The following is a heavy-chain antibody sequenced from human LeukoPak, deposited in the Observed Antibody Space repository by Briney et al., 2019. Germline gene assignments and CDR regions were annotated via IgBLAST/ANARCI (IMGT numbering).Heavy chain of an antibody. J-gene: IGHJ4*02. V-gene: IGHV1-2*02. Sequence: GASVKVSCKASGYTFTGYYMHWVRQAPGQGLEWMGWINPNSGGTNYAQKFQGRVTMTRDTSISTAYMELSRLRSDDTAVYYCARDVTIFGVVNLFGYWGQGTLVTVSS. D-gene: IGHD3-3*01. CDR1: GYTFTGYY. CDR2: INPNSGGT. CDR3: ARDVTIFGVVNLFGY.